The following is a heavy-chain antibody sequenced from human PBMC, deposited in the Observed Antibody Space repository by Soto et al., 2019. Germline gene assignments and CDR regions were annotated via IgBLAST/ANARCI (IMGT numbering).Heavy chain of an antibody. CDR3: AKERDFYDILTGGDFDY. V-gene: IGHV3-23*01. D-gene: IGHD3-9*01. CDR1: GFTFSSYA. CDR2: ISGSGGST. J-gene: IGHJ4*02. Sequence: EVQLLESGGGLVQPGGSLRLSCAASGFTFSSYAMSWVRQAPGKGLEWVSAISGSGGSTYYADSVKGRFTISRDNSKNTLYLQMNSLRDEDTAVYYCAKERDFYDILTGGDFDYWGQGTLVTVSS.